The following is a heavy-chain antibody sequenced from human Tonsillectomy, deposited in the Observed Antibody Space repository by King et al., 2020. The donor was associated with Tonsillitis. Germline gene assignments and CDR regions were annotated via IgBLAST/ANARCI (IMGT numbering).Heavy chain of an antibody. CDR1: GYTFTGYY. Sequence: VQLVESGAEVKKPGASVKVSCKASGYTFTGYYMHWVRQAPGQGLEWMGWINPNSGGTNYAQKFQGRVTMTRDTSISTAYMELSRLRSDDTAGYYCARADLITMVRGGNIDYWGQGTLVTVSS. V-gene: IGHV1-2*02. D-gene: IGHD3-10*01. J-gene: IGHJ4*02. CDR3: ARADLITMVRGGNIDY. CDR2: INPNSGGT.